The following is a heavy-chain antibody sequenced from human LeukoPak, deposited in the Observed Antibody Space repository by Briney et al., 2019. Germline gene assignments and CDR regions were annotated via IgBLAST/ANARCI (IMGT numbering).Heavy chain of an antibody. CDR2: IYHSGST. Sequence: SETLSLTCTVSGYSISSGYYWGWIRQPPGKGLEWIGSIYHSGSTYYNPSLKSRVTISVDTSKNQFSLKLSSVTAADTAVYYCARGRQSRGIKNRSYYYYMDVWGKGTTVTVSS. CDR1: GYSISSGYY. V-gene: IGHV4-38-2*02. D-gene: IGHD2-15*01. CDR3: ARGRQSRGIKNRSYYYYMDV. J-gene: IGHJ6*03.